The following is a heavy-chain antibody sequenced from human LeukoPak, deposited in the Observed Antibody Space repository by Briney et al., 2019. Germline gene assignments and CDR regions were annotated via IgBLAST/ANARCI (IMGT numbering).Heavy chain of an antibody. CDR1: GFTFDDYG. J-gene: IGHJ5*02. V-gene: IGHV3-20*04. CDR2: INWNGGST. D-gene: IGHD3-9*01. Sequence: PGGSLRLSCAASGFTFDDYGMSWVRQAPGKGLEWVSGINWNGGSTGYADSVKGRFTISRDNAKNSLYLQMNSLRAEDTALYYCAKSGTTLTSYYDILTGYYPGGWFDPWGQGTLVTVSS. CDR3: AKSGTTLTSYYDILTGYYPGGWFDP.